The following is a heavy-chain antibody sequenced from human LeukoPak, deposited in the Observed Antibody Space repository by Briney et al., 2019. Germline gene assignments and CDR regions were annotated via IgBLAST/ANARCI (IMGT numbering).Heavy chain of an antibody. CDR3: ARGAPSLVELLDY. CDR2: IYYTGST. D-gene: IGHD3-16*01. J-gene: IGHJ4*02. V-gene: IGHV4-59*01. Sequence: SETLSLTCTVSGGSISSYFWNWIRQPPGKGLEWIGYIYYTGSTNYNPSLKSRVTISLDTSKNQFSLKLSSVTAADTAVYYCARGAPSLVELLDYWGQGTLVTVSS. CDR1: GGSISSYF.